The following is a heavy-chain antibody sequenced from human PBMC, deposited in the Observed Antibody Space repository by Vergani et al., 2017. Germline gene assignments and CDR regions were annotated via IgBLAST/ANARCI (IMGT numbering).Heavy chain of an antibody. CDR1: GFTFSSYA. J-gene: IGHJ4*02. CDR3: ARSIAMADHQDDY. CDR2: ISYDGSNK. D-gene: IGHD6-19*01. V-gene: IGHV3-30*01. Sequence: QVQLVESGGGVVQPGRSLRLSCAASGFTFSSYAMHWVRQAPGKGLEWVAVISYDGSNKYYADSVKGRFTISRDNSKNTLYLQMNSLRAEDTAVYYCARSIAMADHQDDYWGQGTLVTVSS.